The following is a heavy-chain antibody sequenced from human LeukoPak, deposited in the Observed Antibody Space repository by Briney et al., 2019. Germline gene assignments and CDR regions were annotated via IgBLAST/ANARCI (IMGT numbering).Heavy chain of an antibody. D-gene: IGHD3-22*01. V-gene: IGHV1-69*13. CDR2: IIPIFGTA. J-gene: IGHJ4*02. CDR3: ARGSSYYDSSGLNYFDY. CDR1: GGTFSSYA. Sequence: ASVKVSCKASGGTFSSYAISWVRQAPGQGLEWMGGIIPIFGTANYAQKFQGRVTITADESTSTAYMELSSLRSEDTAVYYCARGSSYYDSSGLNYFDYWGQGTLVTVSP.